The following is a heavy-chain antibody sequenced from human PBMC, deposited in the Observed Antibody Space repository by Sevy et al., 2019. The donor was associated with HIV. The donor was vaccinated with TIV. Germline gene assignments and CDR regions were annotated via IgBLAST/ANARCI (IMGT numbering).Heavy chain of an antibody. CDR2: IRYDGCNK. V-gene: IGHV3-30*02. J-gene: IGHJ6*02. Sequence: GGSLRLSCAASGFTFSSYGMHWVRQAPGKGLEWVAFIRYDGCNKYYADSVKGRFNISRDNYKNKLYLQMNSLRVEDTTVYYCAKEDANDSSGYYYPANDYYYYYGMDVWGQGTTVTVSS. D-gene: IGHD3-22*01. CDR1: GFTFSSYG. CDR3: AKEDANDSSGYYYPANDYYYYYGMDV.